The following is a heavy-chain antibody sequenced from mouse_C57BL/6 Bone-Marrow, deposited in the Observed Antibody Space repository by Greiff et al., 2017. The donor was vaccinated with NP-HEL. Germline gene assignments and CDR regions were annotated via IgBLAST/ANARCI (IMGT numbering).Heavy chain of an antibody. J-gene: IGHJ3*01. CDR2: ISSGGSYT. CDR3: ASPYDYDVAWFAY. Sequence: EVQLVESGGDLVKPGGSLKLSCAASGFTFSSYGMSWVRQTPDKRLEWVATISSGGSYTYYPDSEKGRFTISRDNAKNTLYLQMSSLKSEDTAMYYCASPYDYDVAWFAYWGQGTLVTVSA. D-gene: IGHD2-4*01. V-gene: IGHV5-6*01. CDR1: GFTFSSYG.